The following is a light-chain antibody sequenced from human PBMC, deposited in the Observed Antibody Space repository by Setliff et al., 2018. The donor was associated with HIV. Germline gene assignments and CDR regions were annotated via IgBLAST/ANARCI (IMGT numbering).Light chain of an antibody. Sequence: QSALTQPASVSGSPGQSITISCTGTSSDVGGYDYVSWYLQHPRKAPKLIIFEVTNRPSGVSSRFSVSKSGNTASLTISWLQAEDEADYYCSSYSTSGTLFGAGTKVTVL. CDR1: SSDVGGYDY. CDR3: SSYSTSGTL. CDR2: EVT. V-gene: IGLV2-14*01. J-gene: IGLJ1*01.